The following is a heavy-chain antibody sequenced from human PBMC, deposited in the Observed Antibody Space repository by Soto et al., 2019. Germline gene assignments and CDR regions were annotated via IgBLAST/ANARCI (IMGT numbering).Heavy chain of an antibody. CDR2: INPSGGST. CDR3: ARDELHPLAVAGTRYYYYGMDV. Sequence: GASVKVSCKASGYTFTSYYMHWVRQAPGQGLEWMGIINPSGGSTSYAQKFQGRVTMTRDTSTSTVYMELSSLRSEDTAVYYCARDELHPLAVAGTRYYYYGMDVWGQGTTVTVSS. J-gene: IGHJ6*02. CDR1: GYTFTSYY. D-gene: IGHD6-19*01. V-gene: IGHV1-46*01.